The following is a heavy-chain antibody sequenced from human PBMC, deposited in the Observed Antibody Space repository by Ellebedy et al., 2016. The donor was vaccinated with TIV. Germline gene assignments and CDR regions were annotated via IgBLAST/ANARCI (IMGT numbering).Heavy chain of an antibody. Sequence: GESLKISCAASGFTFSSYAMSWVRQAPGKGLEWVSGISGSGDSTYYADSLKGRFTISRDISKNTLYLQMNGLRAEDTAVYHCARYGTGGYRGTFDIWGQGTMVTVSS. J-gene: IGHJ3*02. CDR1: GFTFSSYA. CDR3: ARYGTGGYRGTFDI. V-gene: IGHV3-23*01. D-gene: IGHD2-8*02. CDR2: ISGSGDST.